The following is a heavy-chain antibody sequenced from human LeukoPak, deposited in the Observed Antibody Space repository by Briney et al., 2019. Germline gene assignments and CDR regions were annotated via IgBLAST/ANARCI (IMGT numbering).Heavy chain of an antibody. V-gene: IGHV3-9*01. CDR2: ISWNSGSI. D-gene: IGHD4-17*01. CDR1: GFTFDDYA. Sequence: GGSLRLSCAASGFTFDDYAMHWVRQAPGKGLEWVSGISWNSGSIGYADSVKGRFTISRDNAKNSLYLQMNSLRAEDTALYYCAKDRLAVTTYYFDYWGQGTLVTVSS. J-gene: IGHJ4*02. CDR3: AKDRLAVTTYYFDY.